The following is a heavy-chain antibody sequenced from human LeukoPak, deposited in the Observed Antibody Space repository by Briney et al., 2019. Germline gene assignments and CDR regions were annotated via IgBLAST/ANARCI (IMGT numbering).Heavy chain of an antibody. D-gene: IGHD1-7*01. CDR3: AKDLRGNYFYQYGMDV. Sequence: GGSLRLSCAASGFTFTNYAMNWVRQAPGKGLEWVSCISSTGATTYYAGSVKGRFTISRDNSKNTLYLQTNSLRVEDTAVYYCAKDLRGNYFYQYGMDVWAKGPRSPSP. J-gene: IGHJ6*02. CDR1: GFTFTNYA. V-gene: IGHV3-23*01. CDR2: ISSTGATT.